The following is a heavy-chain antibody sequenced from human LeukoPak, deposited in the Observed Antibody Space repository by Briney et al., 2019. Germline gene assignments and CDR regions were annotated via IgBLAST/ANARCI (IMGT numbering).Heavy chain of an antibody. CDR1: GFTFSSYA. V-gene: IGHV3-30-3*01. CDR3: AREYIVATITAYYFDY. J-gene: IGHJ4*02. CDR2: ISYDGSNK. Sequence: SLRLSCAASGFTFSSYAMHWVRQAPGKGLEWVAVISYDGSNKYYADSVKGRFTISRDNSKNTLYLQMNSLRAEDTAVYYCAREYIVATITAYYFDYWGQGTLVTVSS. D-gene: IGHD5-12*01.